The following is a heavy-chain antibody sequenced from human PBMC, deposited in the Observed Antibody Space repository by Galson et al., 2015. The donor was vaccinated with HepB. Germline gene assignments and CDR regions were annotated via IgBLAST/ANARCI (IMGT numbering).Heavy chain of an antibody. D-gene: IGHD6-19*01. CDR3: ARDLSRVVAGRPSNGNAFDI. CDR1: GYTFTSYY. J-gene: IGHJ3*02. Sequence: SVKVSCKASGYTFTSYYMHWVRQAPGQGLEWMGIINPSGGSTSYAQKFQGRVTMTRDTSTSTVYIELSSLRSEDTAVYYCARDLSRVVAGRPSNGNAFDIWGQGTMVTVSS. CDR2: INPSGGST. V-gene: IGHV1-46*01.